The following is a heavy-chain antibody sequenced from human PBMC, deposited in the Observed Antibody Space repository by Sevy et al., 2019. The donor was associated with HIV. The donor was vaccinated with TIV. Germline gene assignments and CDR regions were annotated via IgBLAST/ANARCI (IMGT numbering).Heavy chain of an antibody. D-gene: IGHD2-15*01. J-gene: IGHJ4*02. Sequence: GGSLRLSCAASGFTFSSYGMHWVRQAPGKGLEWVAVISYDGSNKYYADSVKGRFTISRDNSKNTLYLQMNSLRAEDTAVFYCAKDSLGYCSGGSCYPSHYWGRGTLVTVSS. CDR1: GFTFSSYG. CDR2: ISYDGSNK. CDR3: AKDSLGYCSGGSCYPSHY. V-gene: IGHV3-30*18.